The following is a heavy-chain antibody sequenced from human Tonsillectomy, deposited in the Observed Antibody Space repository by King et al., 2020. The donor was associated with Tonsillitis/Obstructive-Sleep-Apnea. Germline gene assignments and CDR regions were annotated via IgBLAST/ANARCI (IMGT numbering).Heavy chain of an antibody. Sequence: VQLQQWGAGLLKPSETLSLTCAVYGGSFSGYYWSWIRQPPGKGLEWIGEINHSGSTNYNPSLKIRVTISVDTSKNPFSLKLCSVTAADTAVYYCARGTGRITIFGVVTRNWFDPWGQGTLVTVSS. V-gene: IGHV4-34*01. CDR2: INHSGST. CDR1: GGSFSGYY. J-gene: IGHJ5*02. CDR3: ARGTGRITIFGVVTRNWFDP. D-gene: IGHD3-3*01.